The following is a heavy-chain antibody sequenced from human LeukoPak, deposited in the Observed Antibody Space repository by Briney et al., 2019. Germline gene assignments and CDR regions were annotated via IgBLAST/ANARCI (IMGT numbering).Heavy chain of an antibody. Sequence: SVKVSCKASGGTFSSYAISWVRQAPGQGLEWMGRIIPILGIANYAQKFQGRVTIAADKSTSTAYMELSSLRSEDTAVYYCAKDPPYPNSKQQLVQPDYWGQGTLVTVSS. V-gene: IGHV1-69*04. J-gene: IGHJ4*02. D-gene: IGHD6-13*01. CDR3: AKDPPYPNSKQQLVQPDY. CDR2: IIPILGIA. CDR1: GGTFSSYA.